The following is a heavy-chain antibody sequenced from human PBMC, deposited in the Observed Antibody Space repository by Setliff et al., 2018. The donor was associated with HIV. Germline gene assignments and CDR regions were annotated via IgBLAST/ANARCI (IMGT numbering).Heavy chain of an antibody. D-gene: IGHD6-13*01. V-gene: IGHV4-4*09. CDR2: IHASGKA. CDR3: ARVVWTAAAGTIDYYYYGMDV. CDR1: GDTDFY. Sequence: PSETLSLTCTVSGDTDFYWSWIRQSPGKGLEWIGYIHASGKANYNPSLKSRVTISVDTSRNQFSLMLSSVTAADTAVYYCARVVWTAAAGTIDYYYYGMDVWGHGTTVTVSS. J-gene: IGHJ6*02.